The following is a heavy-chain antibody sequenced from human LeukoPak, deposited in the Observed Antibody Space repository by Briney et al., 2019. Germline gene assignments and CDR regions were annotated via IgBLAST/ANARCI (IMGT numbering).Heavy chain of an antibody. CDR3: ARHRRAAVAGTLSTYYYYYMDV. D-gene: IGHD6-19*01. CDR2: IYPGDSDT. V-gene: IGHV5-51*01. Sequence: GESLKISCEGSGYSFTSYWIGWVRQMPGKGLEWMGIIYPGDSDTRYSPSFQGQVTISADKSISTAYLQWSSLKASDTAMYYCARHRRAAVAGTLSTYYYYYMDVWGKGTTVTISS. J-gene: IGHJ6*03. CDR1: GYSFTSYW.